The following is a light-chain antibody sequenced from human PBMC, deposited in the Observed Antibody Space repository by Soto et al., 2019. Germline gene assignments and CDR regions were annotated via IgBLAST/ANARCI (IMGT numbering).Light chain of an antibody. V-gene: IGLV4-69*01. CDR1: SGHSTYA. CDR2: LSSDGSH. CDR3: QTWGTGIVV. Sequence: QPVLTQSPSASASLGASVKLTCTLSSGHSTYAIAWHQQQPEKGPRYLMKLSSDGSHSKGYGIPDRFSGSSSGAERYLTISSLQSEDEADYYCQTWGTGIVVFGGGTKLTVL. J-gene: IGLJ2*01.